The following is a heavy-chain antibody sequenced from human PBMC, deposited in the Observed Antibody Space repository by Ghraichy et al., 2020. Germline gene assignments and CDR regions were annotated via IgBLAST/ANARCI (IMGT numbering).Heavy chain of an antibody. CDR3: ARHSPTTVDFDY. Sequence: SETLSLTCAVYGGSFSGYYWSWIRQPPGKGLEWIGEINHSGSTNYNPSLKSRVTISVDTSKNQFSLKLSSVTAADTAVYYCARHSPTTVDFDYWGQGTLVTVSS. V-gene: IGHV4-34*01. J-gene: IGHJ4*02. CDR2: INHSGST. D-gene: IGHD4-23*01. CDR1: GGSFSGYY.